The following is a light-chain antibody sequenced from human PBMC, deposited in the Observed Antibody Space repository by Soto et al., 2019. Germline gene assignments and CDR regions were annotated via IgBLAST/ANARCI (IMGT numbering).Light chain of an antibody. V-gene: IGLV2-14*01. Sequence: QSVLTQPASVSGSPGQSITISCTGTSSDVGGYNYVSWYQQHPGKAPKLMIYDVSNRPSGVSNRFSGSKSGNTASLTISGLQAEDEADYYCSSYTSSSTLAYVFGTGTSSPS. CDR3: SSYTSSSTLAYV. CDR2: DVS. J-gene: IGLJ1*01. CDR1: SSDVGGYNY.